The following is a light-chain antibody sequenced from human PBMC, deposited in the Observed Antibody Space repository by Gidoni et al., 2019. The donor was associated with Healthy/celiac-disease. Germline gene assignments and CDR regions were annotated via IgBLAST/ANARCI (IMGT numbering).Light chain of an antibody. CDR3: AAWDDSLSGRV. V-gene: IGLV1-47*02. J-gene: IGLJ2*01. CDR2: SNN. Sequence: QSVLTQPPSASWPPLHRVTISCSGSSSHIGSNYVYWYQQLPGTAPNLLHSSNNQRPSGVPDRFSGAKSGTSAALAIRGLRSEDEADYYCAAWDDSLSGRVFGGGTKLTVL. CDR1: SSHIGSNY.